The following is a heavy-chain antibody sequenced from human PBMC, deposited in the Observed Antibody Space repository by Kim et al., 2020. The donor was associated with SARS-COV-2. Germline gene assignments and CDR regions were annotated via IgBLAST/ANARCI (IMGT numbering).Heavy chain of an antibody. J-gene: IGHJ4*02. V-gene: IGHV4-61*02. Sequence: SETLSLTCNVSGDSIISSHYYWNWIRQPAGKGLEWIGRIYIGGSINYNPSLKSRISISVDTPKNQLSLKMRSVTPADTAVYYCARSGVKNGQAFDYWGQGALVTVSS. D-gene: IGHD3-3*01. CDR3: ARSGVKNGQAFDY. CDR1: GDSIISSHYY. CDR2: IYIGGSI.